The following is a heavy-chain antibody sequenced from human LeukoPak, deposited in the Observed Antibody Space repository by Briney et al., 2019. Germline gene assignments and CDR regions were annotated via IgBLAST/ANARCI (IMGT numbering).Heavy chain of an antibody. CDR2: IYSSGNT. D-gene: IGHD6-13*01. J-gene: IGHJ4*01. Sequence: SETLSLTCTVSGGSISSGDYSWSWIRQPPGKGLEWIGYIYSSGNTYYNPSLKSRITISTDTSKNHFSLKLSSVTAADTAVYYCARAWSYSNTWNYFDYWGHGTLVTVSS. V-gene: IGHV4-30-4*08. CDR1: GGSISSGDYS. CDR3: ARAWSYSNTWNYFDY.